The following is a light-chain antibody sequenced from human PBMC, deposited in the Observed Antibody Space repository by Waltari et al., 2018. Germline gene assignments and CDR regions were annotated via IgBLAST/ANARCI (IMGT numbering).Light chain of an antibody. CDR3: QQYNNWPPIYT. CDR2: GAS. V-gene: IGKV3-15*01. Sequence: EIVMTQSPATLSVSPGERATLSCRASQSVSSNLAWYQQKPGQAPRLLIYGASPRATGIPARFSGSGSGTVFTLTITSLQSEDFAIYYCQQYNNWPPIYTFGQGTKLDIK. CDR1: QSVSSN. J-gene: IGKJ2*01.